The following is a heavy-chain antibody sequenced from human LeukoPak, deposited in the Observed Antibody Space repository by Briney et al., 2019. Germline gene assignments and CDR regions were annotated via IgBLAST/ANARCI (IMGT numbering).Heavy chain of an antibody. CDR3: ARTQYYISSRWFDP. V-gene: IGHV4-59*01. CDR2: IYYSGST. J-gene: IGHJ5*02. D-gene: IGHD6-6*01. CDR1: GGSISNYY. Sequence: SETLSLTCTVSGGSISNYYWSWIQQPPGKGLEWIGYIYYSGSTNYNPSLKSRVTISVDTSKNQFSLKLSSVTAADTAVYYCARTQYYISSRWFDPWGQGTLVTVSS.